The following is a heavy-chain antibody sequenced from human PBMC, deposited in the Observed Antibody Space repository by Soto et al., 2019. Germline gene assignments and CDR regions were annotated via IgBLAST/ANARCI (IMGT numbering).Heavy chain of an antibody. Sequence: QVQLVQSGAEVKKPGSSVKVSCKASGGTFSSYAISWVRQAPGQGLEWMGGIIPIFGTANYAQKFQGRVTITADESTSKAYMELSSLRSEDTAVYYCARGQARGVTPYKWFDPWGQGTLVTVSS. J-gene: IGHJ5*02. CDR3: ARGQARGVTPYKWFDP. V-gene: IGHV1-69*01. CDR2: IIPIFGTA. D-gene: IGHD2-8*01. CDR1: GGTFSSYA.